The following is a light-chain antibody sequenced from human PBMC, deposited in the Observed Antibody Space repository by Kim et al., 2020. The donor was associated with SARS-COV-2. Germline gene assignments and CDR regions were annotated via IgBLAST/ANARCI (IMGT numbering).Light chain of an antibody. Sequence: NFMLTQPHSVSESPGKTVSISCTRSRGSIASKYVQWYQRRPGSAPTTLIYGDDQRPSGVPDRFSASIDTSSNSASLIISGLKTEDEADYYCQSYDNDNHGVFGGGTQLTVL. V-gene: IGLV6-57*04. CDR1: RGSIASKY. CDR2: GDD. CDR3: QSYDNDNHGV. J-gene: IGLJ3*02.